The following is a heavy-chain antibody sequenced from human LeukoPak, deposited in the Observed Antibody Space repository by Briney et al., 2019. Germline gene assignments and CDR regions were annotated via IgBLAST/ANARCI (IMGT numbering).Heavy chain of an antibody. D-gene: IGHD6-13*01. J-gene: IGHJ4*02. CDR2: IYYSGST. V-gene: IGHV4-59*08. CDR3: ASAIAAAGTGTFDY. Sequence: PSETLSLTCTVSNGSISNYYWSWIRQPPGRGLEWIGYIYYSGSTNYNPSLRSRVTISVDTSKNQFSLKLSSVTAADTAVYYCASAIAAAGTGTFDYWGQGTLVTVSS. CDR1: NGSISNYY.